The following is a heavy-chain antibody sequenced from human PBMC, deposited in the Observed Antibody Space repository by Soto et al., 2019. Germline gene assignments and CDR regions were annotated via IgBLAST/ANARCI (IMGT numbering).Heavy chain of an antibody. V-gene: IGHV1-2*04. D-gene: IGHD2-21*01. CDR2: INPNSGGT. J-gene: IGHJ6*02. Sequence: ASVKVSCKASGYSFTSYYMHWVRQAPGQGLEWMGWINPNSGGTNYAQKFQGWVTMTRDTSISTAYMELSRLRSDDTAVYYCARHFGDREGDYYGMDVWGQGTTVTVSS. CDR1: GYSFTSYY. CDR3: ARHFGDREGDYYGMDV.